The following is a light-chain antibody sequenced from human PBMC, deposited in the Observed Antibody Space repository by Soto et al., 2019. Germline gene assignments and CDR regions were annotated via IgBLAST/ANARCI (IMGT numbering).Light chain of an antibody. Sequence: QSVLTQPPSASGSPGQSVTISCTGTSSDVGAYNYVSWYQQHPDKAPKLIIYEVSKRPSGVPDRFSGSKSGNTASLTVSGLQAEDEADYYCSSYRNGGTLIFGGGTKLTVL. CDR2: EVS. CDR1: SSDVGAYNY. CDR3: SSYRNGGTLI. J-gene: IGLJ2*01. V-gene: IGLV2-8*01.